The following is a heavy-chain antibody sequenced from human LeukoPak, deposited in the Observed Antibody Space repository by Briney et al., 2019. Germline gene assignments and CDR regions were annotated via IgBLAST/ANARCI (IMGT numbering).Heavy chain of an antibody. J-gene: IGHJ6*04. CDR3: AREVLQGSSQGMDV. D-gene: IGHD3-3*01. CDR2: IYDRGNT. Sequence: PSDTLSLICTVCVGSNNSHYWSWVRQPPGQGLEWLAYIYDRGNTNCNPSLKSRLSISMDTSKNQFSLNLTSVTAADTAVYYCAREVLQGSSQGMDVWGKGTTVIVSS. CDR1: VGSNNSHY. V-gene: IGHV4-59*11.